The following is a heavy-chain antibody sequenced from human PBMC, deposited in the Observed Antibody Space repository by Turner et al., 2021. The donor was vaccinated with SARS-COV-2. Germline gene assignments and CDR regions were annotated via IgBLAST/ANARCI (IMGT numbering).Heavy chain of an antibody. CDR1: GFTFSNAW. CDR3: TTNRMTGNYYYYYGMDV. J-gene: IGHJ6*02. V-gene: IGHV3-15*01. CDR2: MKSNTDGGTT. Sequence: EVQLVESGGGLVKPGGSLRLSCAASGFTFSNAWMNWVRQAPGKGLEWVGRMKSNTDGGTTDYAAPVKVKFTISRDDSKNTLYLQMNSLKTEDTAVYYCTTNRMTGNYYYYYGMDVWGQGTTVTVSS.